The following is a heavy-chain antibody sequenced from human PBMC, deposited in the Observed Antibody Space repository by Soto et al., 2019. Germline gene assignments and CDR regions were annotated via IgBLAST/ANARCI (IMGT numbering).Heavy chain of an antibody. CDR1: GFTFSSYS. V-gene: IGHV3-21*01. D-gene: IGHD1-26*01. CDR2: ISSSSSYI. J-gene: IGHJ6*02. CDR3: ARDTAIVGTRASGYGMDV. Sequence: GGSLRLSCAASGFTFSSYSMNWVRQAPGKGLEWVSSISSSSSYIYYADSVKGRFTISRDNAKNSLYLQMNSLRAEDTAVYYCARDTAIVGTRASGYGMDVWGQGTTVTVSS.